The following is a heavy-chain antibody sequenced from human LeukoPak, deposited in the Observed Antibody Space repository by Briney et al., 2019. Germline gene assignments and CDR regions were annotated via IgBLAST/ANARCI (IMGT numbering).Heavy chain of an antibody. J-gene: IGHJ4*02. V-gene: IGHV3-11*04. CDR1: GFTFSDYY. CDR2: ISSSGSTI. Sequence: GGSLRLSCAASGFTFSDYYMSWIRQAPGKGLEWVSYISSSGSTIYYADSVKGRFTISRDNSKNTLYLQMNSLRAEDTAVYYCARSGGPIAAAGFFDYWGQGTLVTVSS. D-gene: IGHD6-13*01. CDR3: ARSGGPIAAAGFFDY.